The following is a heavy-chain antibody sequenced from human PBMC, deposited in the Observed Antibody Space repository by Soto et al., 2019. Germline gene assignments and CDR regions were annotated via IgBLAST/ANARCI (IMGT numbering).Heavy chain of an antibody. Sequence: ASVKVSCKASGYTFTSYDINWVRQATGQGLEWMGWMNPNSGNTGYAQKFQGGVTMTRNTSISTAYMELSSLRSEDTAVYYCARGLGYDSSGYYFWFDPWGQGTLVTVSS. V-gene: IGHV1-8*01. CDR1: GYTFTSYD. CDR3: ARGLGYDSSGYYFWFDP. J-gene: IGHJ5*02. D-gene: IGHD3-22*01. CDR2: MNPNSGNT.